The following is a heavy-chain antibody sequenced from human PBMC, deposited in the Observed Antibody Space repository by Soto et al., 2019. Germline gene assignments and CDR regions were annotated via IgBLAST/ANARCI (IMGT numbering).Heavy chain of an antibody. CDR2: IYYSGST. CDR1: GGSISSYY. D-gene: IGHD6-6*01. V-gene: IGHV4-59*08. J-gene: IGHJ6*03. Sequence: SETLSLTCTVSGGSISSYYWSWIRQPPGKGLEWIGYIYYSGSTNYNPSLKSRVTISVDTSKNQFSLKLSSVTAADTAVYYCARRVWAARGYYYMDVWGKGTTVTVSS. CDR3: ARRVWAARGYYYMDV.